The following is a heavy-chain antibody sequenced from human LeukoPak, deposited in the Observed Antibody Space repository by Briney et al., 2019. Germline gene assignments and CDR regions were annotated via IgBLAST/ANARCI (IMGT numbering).Heavy chain of an antibody. CDR2: ISVGAEYI. CDR1: GFTFSTYV. V-gene: IGHV3-23*01. D-gene: IGHD3-3*01. J-gene: IGHJ4*02. CDR3: ASGPPFLKYFEY. Sequence: GGSLRLSCAASGFTFSTYVMNWFRQAPGKGLEWVSTISVGAEYIFYADSVKGRFTISRDDSNNALYLQMHSLRTEDTALYYCASGPPFLKYFEYWGQGTLVTVSS.